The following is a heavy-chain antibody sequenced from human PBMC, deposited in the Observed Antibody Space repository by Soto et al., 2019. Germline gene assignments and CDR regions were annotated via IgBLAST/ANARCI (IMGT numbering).Heavy chain of an antibody. CDR2: MNQDGSES. Sequence: EVQLVESGGGLVQPGGSLRLSCAASGFSLSSYWMSWVRQAPGKGLEWVANMNQDGSESDYVGSVKGRFTFTRHNAKNSLYLQMNSLRAEETAVYYCARLSTSAGRRDLACWGQGTLVTVSP. CDR3: ARLSTSAGRRDLAC. CDR1: GFSLSSYW. J-gene: IGHJ4*02. V-gene: IGHV3-7*01.